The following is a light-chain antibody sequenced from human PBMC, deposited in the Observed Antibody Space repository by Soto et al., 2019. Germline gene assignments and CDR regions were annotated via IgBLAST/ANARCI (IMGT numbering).Light chain of an antibody. V-gene: IGKV3-15*01. CDR3: QQYDMDSS. CDR1: QSVSTN. J-gene: IGKJ4*01. Sequence: ETVMTQSPATLSVSPGERATLSCRASQSVSTNLAWYQQTPGQAPRLLIYAASTRATGIPARFSGSGSGTEFTLTISSLQYEDFAVYYCQQYDMDSSFGGGTRVEIK. CDR2: AAS.